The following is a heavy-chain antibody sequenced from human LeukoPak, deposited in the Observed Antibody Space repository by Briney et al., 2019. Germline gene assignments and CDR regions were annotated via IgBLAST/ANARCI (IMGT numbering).Heavy chain of an antibody. D-gene: IGHD2-8*01. Sequence: SETLSLTCTVSGGSISGYYWSWIRQPPGKGLEWIGYIYYSGSTNYNPSLKSRVTISVNTSKNQFSLKLSSVTAADTAVYYCARVTCTNGVCYDFDYWGQGTLVTVSS. CDR3: ARVTCTNGVCYDFDY. J-gene: IGHJ4*02. V-gene: IGHV4-59*01. CDR2: IYYSGST. CDR1: GGSISGYY.